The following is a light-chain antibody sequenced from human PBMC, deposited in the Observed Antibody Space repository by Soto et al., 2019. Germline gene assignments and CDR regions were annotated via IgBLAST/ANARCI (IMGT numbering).Light chain of an antibody. V-gene: IGLV2-14*01. CDR1: MRDVGAYNL. CDR3: SAYKARSTLV. J-gene: IGLJ3*02. CDR2: EVR. Sequence: QSALTQPASVSGSAGQSITISCSGTMRDVGAYNLVSWYQQHPGTAPKLIIYEVRNRPSGISSRFSGSRSGNTASLTISGLQPEDEGDYYCSAYKARSTLVFGGWTKLTVL.